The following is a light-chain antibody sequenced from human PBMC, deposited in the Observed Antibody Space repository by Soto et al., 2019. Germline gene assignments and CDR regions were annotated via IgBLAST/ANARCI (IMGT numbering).Light chain of an antibody. CDR1: QSVSSSY. CDR2: GAS. Sequence: EIVLTQSPGTLSLSPGERATLSCRASQSVSSSYLAWYQQKPGQAPRVLIYGASSRATGIPDRFSGSGSGTDCTLTISRLEPEDVAVYYCQQYGSSWWTFGQGTKVDIK. CDR3: QQYGSSWWT. J-gene: IGKJ1*01. V-gene: IGKV3-20*01.